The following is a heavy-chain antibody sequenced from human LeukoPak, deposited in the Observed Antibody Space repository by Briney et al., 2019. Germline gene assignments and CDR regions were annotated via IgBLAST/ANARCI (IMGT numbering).Heavy chain of an antibody. CDR2: IYYSGST. Sequence: NPSETLSPTCTVSGGSISSSSYYWGWIRQPPGKGLEWIGSIYYSGSTYYNPSLKSRVTISVDTSKNQFSLKLSSVTAADTAVYYCARGARKLYNFWSGSPNWFDPWGQGTLVTVSS. CDR3: ARGARKLYNFWSGSPNWFDP. V-gene: IGHV4-39*07. CDR1: GGSISSSSYY. J-gene: IGHJ5*02. D-gene: IGHD3-3*01.